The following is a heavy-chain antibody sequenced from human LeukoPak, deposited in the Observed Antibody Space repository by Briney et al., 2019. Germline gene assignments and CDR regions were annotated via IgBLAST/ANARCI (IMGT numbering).Heavy chain of an antibody. J-gene: IGHJ4*02. V-gene: IGHV4-34*01. CDR1: GESFTDYY. CDR3: ARGTLVRGISY. Sequence: SETLSLTCAVYGESFTDYYWNWIRQSPGKGLEWIGDINHSGSTNYNPSLESRVTISKDTSKKQFSLKLSSATAADTAVYSCARGTLVRGISYWGQGALVTVSS. CDR2: INHSGST. D-gene: IGHD3-10*02.